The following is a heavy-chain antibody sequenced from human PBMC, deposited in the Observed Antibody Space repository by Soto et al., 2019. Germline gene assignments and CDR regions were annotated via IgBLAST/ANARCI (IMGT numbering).Heavy chain of an antibody. Sequence: GGSLRLSCAASGFTFSTYSMNWVRQAPGKGLEWVSSISSSSYIYYADSVKGRFTISRDNAKNLVYLQVNSLRAEDTAVYYCARDSVQKTVNTLYYNYGMDVWGQGTTVTVSS. J-gene: IGHJ6*02. D-gene: IGHD4-4*01. CDR1: GFTFSTYS. CDR3: ARDSVQKTVNTLYYNYGMDV. V-gene: IGHV3-21*06. CDR2: ISSSSYI.